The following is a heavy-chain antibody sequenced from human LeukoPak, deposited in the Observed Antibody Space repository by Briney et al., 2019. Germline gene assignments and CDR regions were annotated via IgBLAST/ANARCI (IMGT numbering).Heavy chain of an antibody. J-gene: IGHJ4*02. V-gene: IGHV1-46*01. D-gene: IGHD5-12*01. CDR3: ARVRNSGFRYVDS. CDR1: GFTFTSFY. CDR2: INPSGHTT. Sequence: ASVKISCKASGFTFTSFYMHWVRQAPGQGLEWMGIINPSGHTTDYAQKFQGRVTMTRDTPTSTVYMELSSLRSDDTAVYYCARVRNSGFRYVDSWGQGTLVTVSS.